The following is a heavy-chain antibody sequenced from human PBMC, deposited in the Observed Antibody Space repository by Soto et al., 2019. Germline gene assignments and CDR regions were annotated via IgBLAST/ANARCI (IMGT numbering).Heavy chain of an antibody. CDR1: GYTFSSYA. CDR3: GREGQQLAQEQFFQFNGVDV. Sequence: QVHLVQSGAEVRKPGASVKVSCKASGYTFSSYAMHWVRQAPGQRLEWMGWINAGYGNTKSSQKFQDRLTMTTDTSTNTASLELRSLRSDDTALYYCGREGQQLAQEQFFQFNGVDVWGQGTSVTVSS. J-gene: IGHJ6*02. D-gene: IGHD6-13*01. CDR2: INAGYGNT. V-gene: IGHV1-3*01.